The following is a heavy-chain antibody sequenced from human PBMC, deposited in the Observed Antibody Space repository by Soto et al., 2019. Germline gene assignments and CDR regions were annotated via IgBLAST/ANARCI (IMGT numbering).Heavy chain of an antibody. CDR3: AGVGGASSYYYDSSGYFDY. CDR1: GGTFSSYA. Sequence: QVQLVQSGAEVKKPGSSVKVSCKASGGTFSSYAISWVRQAPGQGLEWMGGIIPIFGTANYAQKFQGRVTITADESTSTAYVELSSLRSEDTAVYYCAGVGGASSYYYDSSGYFDYWGQGTLVTVSS. V-gene: IGHV1-69*01. J-gene: IGHJ4*02. CDR2: IIPIFGTA. D-gene: IGHD3-22*01.